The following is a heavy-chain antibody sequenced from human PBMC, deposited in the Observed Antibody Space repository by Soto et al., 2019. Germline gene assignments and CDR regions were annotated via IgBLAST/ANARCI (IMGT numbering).Heavy chain of an antibody. CDR3: AKGRGRNFYYGMDV. J-gene: IGHJ6*02. V-gene: IGHV3-33*06. CDR1: GFTFSSYG. CDR2: IWYDGSNK. Sequence: GGSLRLSCAASGFTFSSYGMHWVRQAPGKGLEWVAVIWYDGSNKYYADSVKGRFTISRDNSKNTLYLQMNSLRAEDTAVYYCAKGRGRNFYYGMDVWGQGTTVTVSS.